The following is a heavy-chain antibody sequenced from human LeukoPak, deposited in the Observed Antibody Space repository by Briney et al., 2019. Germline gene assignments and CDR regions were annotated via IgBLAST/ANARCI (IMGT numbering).Heavy chain of an antibody. Sequence: PSETLSLTCTVSGGSISSYWWSWIRQPPGKGLEWIGYVFDSGSTNYNPSLKSRVTVSLDTSKKQFSLKLSSVTAADTAVYYCARAYYGSGSYYPFDYWGQGTLVTVSS. CDR3: ARAYYGSGSYYPFDY. V-gene: IGHV4-59*01. J-gene: IGHJ4*02. D-gene: IGHD3-10*01. CDR1: GGSISSYW. CDR2: VFDSGST.